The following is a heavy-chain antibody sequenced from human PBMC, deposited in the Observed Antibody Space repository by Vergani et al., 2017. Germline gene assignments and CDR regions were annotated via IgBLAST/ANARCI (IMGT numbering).Heavy chain of an antibody. CDR2: TYYRSKWYN. V-gene: IGHV6-1*01. J-gene: IGHJ6*02. D-gene: IGHD2-2*01. Sequence: QVQLQQSGPGLVKPSPTLSLTCAISGDSVSSNSAAWNWIRQSPSRGLEWLGRTYYRSKWYNDYAVSVKSRITINPDTSKNQFSLQLNSVTPEDTAVYXCARGSRYCSSTSCFYYYYGMDVWGQGTTVTVSS. CDR3: ARGSRYCSSTSCFYYYYGMDV. CDR1: GDSVSSNSAA.